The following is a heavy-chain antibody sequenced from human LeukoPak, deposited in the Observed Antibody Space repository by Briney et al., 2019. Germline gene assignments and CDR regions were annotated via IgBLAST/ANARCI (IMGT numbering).Heavy chain of an antibody. D-gene: IGHD3-22*01. J-gene: IGHJ4*02. V-gene: IGHV3-9*01. CDR1: GFTFDDYA. Sequence: GGSLRLSCAASGFTFDDYAMHWVRQAPGKGLEWVSGISWNSGSIGYADSVKGRFTISRDNAKNSLYLQMNSLRAEDTALYYCAKGRYECSSGYYYGRLFDYWGQGTLVTVSS. CDR3: AKGRYECSSGYYYGRLFDY. CDR2: ISWNSGSI.